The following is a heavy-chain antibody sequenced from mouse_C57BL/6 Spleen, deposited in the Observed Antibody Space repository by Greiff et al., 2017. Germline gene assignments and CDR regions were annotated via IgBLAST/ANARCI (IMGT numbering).Heavy chain of an antibody. CDR2: IRNKDNGYTT. V-gene: IGHV7-3*01. CDR3: ASQGYYGYYVRFAY. Sequence: EVMLVESGGGLVQPGGSLSLSCAASGFTFTAYYMSWVRQPPGKALEWLGVIRNKDNGYTTEYSASVKGRFTISRDNSQSILYLQMNALRAEDSATFYCASQGYYGYYVRFAYWGQGTLVTVSA. CDR1: GFTFTAYY. J-gene: IGHJ3*01. D-gene: IGHD2-1*01.